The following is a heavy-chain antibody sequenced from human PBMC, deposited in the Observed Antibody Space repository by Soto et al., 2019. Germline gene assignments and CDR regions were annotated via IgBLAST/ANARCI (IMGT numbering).Heavy chain of an antibody. V-gene: IGHV1-58*01. CDR3: AADSYTYYYDSSEDAFDI. Sequence: SVKVSCKASGFTFTSSAVQWVRQARGQRLEWIGWIVVGSGNTNYAQKFQERVTITRDMSTSTAYMELSSLRSEDTAVYYCAADSYTYYYDSSEDAFDIWGQGTMVTV. D-gene: IGHD3-22*01. CDR2: IVVGSGNT. J-gene: IGHJ3*02. CDR1: GFTFTSSA.